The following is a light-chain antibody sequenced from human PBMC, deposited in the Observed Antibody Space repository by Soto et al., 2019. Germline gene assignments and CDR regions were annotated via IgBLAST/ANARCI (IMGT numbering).Light chain of an antibody. Sequence: QSALTQPRSVSGSPGQSVTISCTGTSSDVGGYNYVSWYQQHPGKAPKLMIYDVSKRPSGVPDRFSGSKSGNTASLTISGLQAEDEADYYCCSYAGSYTSGYVFGTGTKLTV. CDR2: DVS. J-gene: IGLJ1*01. V-gene: IGLV2-11*01. CDR1: SSDVGGYNY. CDR3: CSYAGSYTSGYV.